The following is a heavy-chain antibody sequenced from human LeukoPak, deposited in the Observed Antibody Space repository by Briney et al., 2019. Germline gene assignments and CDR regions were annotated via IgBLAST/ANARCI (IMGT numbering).Heavy chain of an antibody. D-gene: IGHD3-3*01. CDR3: ARDLFALGSTSSSYDAFDI. CDR2: INHRGST. Sequence: SETLSLTCAVYGGSFSGYYWSWIRQPPGKGLEWIGEINHRGSTNYNPSLKSRVTISVDTSKNQFSLKLSSVTAADTAVYYCARDLFALGSTSSSYDAFDIWGQGTMVTVSS. V-gene: IGHV4-34*01. J-gene: IGHJ3*02. CDR1: GGSFSGYY.